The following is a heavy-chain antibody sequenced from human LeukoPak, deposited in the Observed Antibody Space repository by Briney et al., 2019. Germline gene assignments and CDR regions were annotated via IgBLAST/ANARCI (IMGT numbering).Heavy chain of an antibody. V-gene: IGHV4-4*02. D-gene: IGHD1-1*01. CDR3: ARATTGTTSDFDY. Sequence: SGTLSLTCAVSGGSISSSNWWSWVRQPPGKGLEWIGEIYHSGSTNYNPSLKSRVTISVDTSKNQFSLKLSSVTAADTAVYYCARATTGTTSDFDYWGQGTLVTVSS. CDR1: GGSISSSNW. CDR2: IYHSGST. J-gene: IGHJ4*02.